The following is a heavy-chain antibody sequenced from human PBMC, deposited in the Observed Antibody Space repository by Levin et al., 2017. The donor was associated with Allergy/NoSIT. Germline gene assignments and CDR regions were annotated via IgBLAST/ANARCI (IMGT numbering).Heavy chain of an antibody. V-gene: IGHV3-30*03. J-gene: IGHJ6*02. CDR1: GFTFSSYG. Sequence: PGGSLRLSCAASGFTFSSYGMDWVRQAPGKGLEWVAVISYDGSNKNYADSVKGRFTISRDNSKNTLYLQMNSLRAEDTAVYYCGKGQLWIQGHYYYGMDGWGQGTTVTVSS. CDR3: GKGQLWIQGHYYYGMDG. CDR2: ISYDGSNK. D-gene: IGHD5-18*01.